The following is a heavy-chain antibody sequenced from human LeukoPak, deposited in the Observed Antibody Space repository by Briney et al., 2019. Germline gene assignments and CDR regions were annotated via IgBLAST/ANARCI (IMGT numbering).Heavy chain of an antibody. Sequence: SETLSLTCAVSGASISSSNWWNWVRQPPGKGLEWIGEIYHSGSTNYNPSLKSRVTISVDRSKNQFSLKLSSVTAADAAVYYCARLSLGYRKRDYWGQGTLVTVSS. CDR3: ARLSLGYRKRDY. CDR2: IYHSGST. D-gene: IGHD3-16*01. V-gene: IGHV4-4*02. CDR1: GASISSSNW. J-gene: IGHJ4*02.